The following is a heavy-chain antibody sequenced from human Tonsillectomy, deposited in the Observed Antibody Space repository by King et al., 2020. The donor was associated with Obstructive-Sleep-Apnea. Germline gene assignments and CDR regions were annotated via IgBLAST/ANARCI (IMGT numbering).Heavy chain of an antibody. V-gene: IGHV5-51*01. Sequence: QLVQSGAEVKKPGESLKISCKGSGYSFTSYWIGWVRQIPGKGLEWMGIIYPGDSDTRYSPSFQGQVTISADKSISTAYLQWSSLKASDTAMYYCARTYYYDSSGYPSFSAFDIWGQGTMVTVSS. D-gene: IGHD3-22*01. CDR2: IYPGDSDT. J-gene: IGHJ3*02. CDR1: GYSFTSYW. CDR3: ARTYYYDSSGYPSFSAFDI.